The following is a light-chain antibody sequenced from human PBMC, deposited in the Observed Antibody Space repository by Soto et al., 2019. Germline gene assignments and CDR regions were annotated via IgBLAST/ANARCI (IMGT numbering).Light chain of an antibody. Sequence: LTQPASVSGSPGQSITISCTGTSSDIGTYNLVSWYQQHPGKAPKLMIYEVNKRPSGVSDRFSGSKSGNTASLTISGLQAEDEADYYCCSYAGSSTLYVFGTGTKVTV. V-gene: IGLV2-23*02. CDR1: SSDIGTYNL. CDR2: EVN. J-gene: IGLJ1*01. CDR3: CSYAGSSTLYV.